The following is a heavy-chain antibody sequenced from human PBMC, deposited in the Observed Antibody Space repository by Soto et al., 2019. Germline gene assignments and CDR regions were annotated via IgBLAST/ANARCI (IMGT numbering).Heavy chain of an antibody. D-gene: IGHD3-10*01. J-gene: IGHJ6*02. CDR2: IIPIFGTA. Sequence: QVQLVQSGAEVKKPGSSVKVSCKASGGTFSSYAISWVRQAPGQGLEWMGGIIPIFGTANYAQKFQGRVTIAADESTSTADMELSSLRSEDTAVYYCARPYYGSGSYHYYYGMDVWGQGTTVTVSS. V-gene: IGHV1-69*01. CDR3: ARPYYGSGSYHYYYGMDV. CDR1: GGTFSSYA.